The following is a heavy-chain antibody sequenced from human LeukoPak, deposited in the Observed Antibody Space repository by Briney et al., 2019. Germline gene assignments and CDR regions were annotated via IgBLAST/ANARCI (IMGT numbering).Heavy chain of an antibody. D-gene: IGHD3-22*01. CDR1: GFNFNNYA. Sequence: PGGSLRLSCTASGFNFNNYAMHWVRQAPGKGLEWVAVISYDGTNEDYADSVKGRFTISRDNSKNTLYLQMNSLGAEDTAVYYCARDPGSGYYFDAFDIWGQGTMVTVSS. J-gene: IGHJ3*02. V-gene: IGHV3-30-3*01. CDR2: ISYDGTNE. CDR3: ARDPGSGYYFDAFDI.